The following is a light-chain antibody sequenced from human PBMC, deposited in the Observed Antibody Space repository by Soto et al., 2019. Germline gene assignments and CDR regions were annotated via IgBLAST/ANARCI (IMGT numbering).Light chain of an antibody. J-gene: IGKJ5*01. V-gene: IGKV3-11*01. Sequence: ETVLTQSPATLSLSPGERATLSCRASQSVNRYLAWYQQKPGQAPRLLIYDASNRATGIPARFSGSGFGTGFNLTISSLEAEDFGGYYCQQRKNRPPITFGQGTRLEIK. CDR2: DAS. CDR1: QSVNRY. CDR3: QQRKNRPPIT.